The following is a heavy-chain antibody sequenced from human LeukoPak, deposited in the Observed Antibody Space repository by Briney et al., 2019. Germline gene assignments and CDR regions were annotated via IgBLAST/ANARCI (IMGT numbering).Heavy chain of an antibody. CDR1: GFTFSDYW. CDR3: ARRRDSGSLQHFDY. CDR2: ISNSGNTI. Sequence: PGGSLRLSCAASGFTFSDYWMSWVRQAPGKGLEWVSYISNSGNTIYYADSVKGRFTIFRDNAKNSLYLQMNSLRAEDTAVYYCARRRDSGSLQHFDYWGQGTLVTVSS. V-gene: IGHV3-11*01. D-gene: IGHD1-26*01. J-gene: IGHJ4*02.